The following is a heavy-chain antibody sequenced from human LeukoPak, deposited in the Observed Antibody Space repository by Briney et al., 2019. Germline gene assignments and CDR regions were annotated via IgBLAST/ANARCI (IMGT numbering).Heavy chain of an antibody. V-gene: IGHV4-34*12. J-gene: IGHJ6*02. CDR3: ARRSIAHYTVTSTYYYYYGMDV. D-gene: IGHD4-17*01. Sequence: SETLSLTCAVYGGSFSGYYYSWIRQPPGKGLEWIGEIIQSGSTNYNPSLKSRVTISVDTSKNQFSLNLRSVTAADTAVYYCARRSIAHYTVTSTYYYYYGMDVWGQGTTVTVSS. CDR1: GGSFSGYY. CDR2: IIQSGST.